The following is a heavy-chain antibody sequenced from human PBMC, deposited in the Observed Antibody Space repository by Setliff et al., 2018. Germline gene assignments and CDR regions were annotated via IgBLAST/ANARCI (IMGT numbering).Heavy chain of an antibody. CDR3: AREVPLLGYCSGGSFYQPVFDY. J-gene: IGHJ4*02. CDR2: ISAYNGNT. D-gene: IGHD2-15*01. Sequence: ASVKVSCKASGYTFTSYGISWVRQAPGHGLEWMGWISAYNGNTNYAQKLQGRVTMTTDTSTSTAYMELRSLRSDDTAVYYCAREVPLLGYCSGGSFYQPVFDYWGQGTLVTVSS. V-gene: IGHV1-18*01. CDR1: GYTFTSYG.